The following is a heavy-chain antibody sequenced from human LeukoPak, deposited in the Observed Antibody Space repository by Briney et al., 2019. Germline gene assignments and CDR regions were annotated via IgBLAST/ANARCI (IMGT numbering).Heavy chain of an antibody. J-gene: IGHJ3*02. Sequence: PGGSLRLSCAASGFTFSSYSMNWVRQAPGKGLEWVSYISSSSSTIYYADSVKGRFTISRDNAKNSLYLQMNSLRAEDTAVYYCVSASFGEWELLDAFDIWGQGTMVTVSS. CDR2: ISSSSSTI. D-gene: IGHD1-26*01. CDR1: GFTFSSYS. V-gene: IGHV3-48*04. CDR3: VSASFGEWELLDAFDI.